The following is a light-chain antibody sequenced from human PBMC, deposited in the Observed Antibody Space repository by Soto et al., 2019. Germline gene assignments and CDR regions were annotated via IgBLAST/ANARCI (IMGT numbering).Light chain of an antibody. Sequence: QPVLTQPPSVSGAPGQRVTISCTGSSSNIGAGYDVHWYQHLPGTAPKLLIYGNSNRPSGVPDRFSGSKSGTSASLAITGLQAEDEADYYCQSYDSSLSGPSYVVGTGTKLTVL. CDR3: QSYDSSLSGPSYV. J-gene: IGLJ1*01. CDR2: GNS. V-gene: IGLV1-40*01. CDR1: SSNIGAGYD.